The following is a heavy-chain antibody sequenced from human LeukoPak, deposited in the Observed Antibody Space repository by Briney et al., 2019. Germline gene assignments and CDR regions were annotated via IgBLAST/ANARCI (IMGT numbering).Heavy chain of an antibody. CDR3: TRRGGMYYYDSSGYYYPDY. J-gene: IGHJ4*02. D-gene: IGHD3-22*01. V-gene: IGHV3-49*04. CDR1: GFTFGDYA. Sequence: PRGSLTLSCTVSGFTFGDYAMSWVRQAPGKGLEWVGFIRSKAYGGTTECAASGTARSSISRDDSKSIAYLQLNSLKTEDKAVYYCTRRGGMYYYDSSGYYYPDYWGQGTLVTVSS. CDR2: IRSKAYGGTT.